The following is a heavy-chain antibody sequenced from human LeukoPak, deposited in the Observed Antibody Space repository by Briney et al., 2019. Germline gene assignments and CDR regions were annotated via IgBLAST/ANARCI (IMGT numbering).Heavy chain of an antibody. CDR2: IYYSGST. CDR1: GGSISSYY. CDR3: ARYYDFWSGYYPTQDYYYYMDV. Sequence: PSETLSLTCTVSGGSISSYYCSWIRQPPGKGLEWIGYIYYSGSTNYNPALKSRVTISVDTSKNQFSLKLSSVTAADTAVYYCARYYDFWSGYYPTQDYYYYMDVWGKGTTVTVSS. J-gene: IGHJ6*03. V-gene: IGHV4-59*01. D-gene: IGHD3-3*01.